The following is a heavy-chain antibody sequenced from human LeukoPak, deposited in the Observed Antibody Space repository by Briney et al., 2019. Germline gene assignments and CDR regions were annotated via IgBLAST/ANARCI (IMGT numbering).Heavy chain of an antibody. V-gene: IGHV3-30*04. J-gene: IGHJ4*02. D-gene: IGHD2-15*01. CDR2: ISYDGSNK. Sequence: PGRSLRLSCAASGFTFSTYTMHWVRQAPGKGLEWVAVISYDGSNKYYADSVKGRFSISRDNSKNTLYLQMNSLRAEDTSMYYCARDYRPLIYCSSGSCYFGGFDYWGQGTLVTVSS. CDR3: ARDYRPLIYCSSGSCYFGGFDY. CDR1: GFTFSTYT.